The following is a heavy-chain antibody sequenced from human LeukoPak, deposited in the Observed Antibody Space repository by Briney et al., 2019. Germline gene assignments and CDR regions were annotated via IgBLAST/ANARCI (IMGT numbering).Heavy chain of an antibody. CDR1: GYTFTSYD. J-gene: IGHJ6*03. Sequence: ASVKVSCKASGYTFTSYDINWVRQATGQGLEWMGWISAYNGNTNYAQELQGRVTMTTDTSTSTAYMELRSLRSDDTAVYYCARVDSSGYYNYYYYMDVWGKGTTVTISS. D-gene: IGHD3-22*01. CDR2: ISAYNGNT. V-gene: IGHV1-18*01. CDR3: ARVDSSGYYNYYYYMDV.